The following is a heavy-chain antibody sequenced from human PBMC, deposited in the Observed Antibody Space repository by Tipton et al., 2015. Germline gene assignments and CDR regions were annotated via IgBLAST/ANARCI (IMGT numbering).Heavy chain of an antibody. CDR1: GFTVSSSY. CDR2: IYSGGST. J-gene: IGHJ4*02. D-gene: IGHD5-18*01. CDR3: AKDLSSRYTYGTYLDY. V-gene: IGHV3-53*01. Sequence: SLRLSCAASGFTVSSSYMSWVRQTPGKGLEWVSVIYSGGSTYYADSVKGRFTISRDNSKNTLYLQMSSLRPEDTAVYYCAKDLSSRYTYGTYLDYWGQGTLVTVSS.